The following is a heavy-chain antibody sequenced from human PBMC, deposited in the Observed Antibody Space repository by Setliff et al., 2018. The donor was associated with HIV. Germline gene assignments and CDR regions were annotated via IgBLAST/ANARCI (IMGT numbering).Heavy chain of an antibody. CDR3: TRGRTDTAMAHDY. Sequence: LSLTCTVSGGSISSHYWSWIRQPPRKGLEWIGYIYYTGSTYYNPSLESRVTMSVDTSKNQFSLKLKFVTAADTAIYYCTRGRTDTAMAHDYWGQGTPVTVST. D-gene: IGHD5-18*01. CDR1: GGSISSHY. V-gene: IGHV4-59*11. J-gene: IGHJ4*02. CDR2: IYYTGST.